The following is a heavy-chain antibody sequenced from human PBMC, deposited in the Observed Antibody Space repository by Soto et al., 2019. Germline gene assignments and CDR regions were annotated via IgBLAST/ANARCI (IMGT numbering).Heavy chain of an antibody. Sequence: QGQLVQSGAEVKKPGASVKVSCKASGYTFTDFGMSWVRQAPGQGLAWMGWISAYNRNTNYAQKVQGRVTMTTDTSTSTAYMELRNLTSDDTAVYYCARDSGNLDNWAYLFDHWGQGTLVTVSS. CDR1: GYTFTDFG. CDR2: ISAYNRNT. J-gene: IGHJ4*02. V-gene: IGHV1-18*01. D-gene: IGHD2-21*01. CDR3: ARDSGNLDNWAYLFDH.